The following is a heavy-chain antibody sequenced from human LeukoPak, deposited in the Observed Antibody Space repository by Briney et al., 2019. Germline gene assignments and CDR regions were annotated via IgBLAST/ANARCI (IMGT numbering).Heavy chain of an antibody. V-gene: IGHV4-34*01. CDR3: ARVPIVVVPAAMYVSGMDV. D-gene: IGHD2-2*01. CDR1: GGSFSGYY. Sequence: SETLSLTCAVYGGSFSGYYWSWIRQPPGKGLEWIGEINHSGSTNYNPSLKSRVTISVDTSKNQFSLKLSSVTAADTAVYYSARVPIVVVPAAMYVSGMDVWGKGTTVTVSS. CDR2: INHSGST. J-gene: IGHJ6*04.